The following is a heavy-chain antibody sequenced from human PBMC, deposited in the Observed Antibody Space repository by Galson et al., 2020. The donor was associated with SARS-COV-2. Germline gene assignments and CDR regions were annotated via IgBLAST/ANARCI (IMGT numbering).Heavy chain of an antibody. V-gene: IGHV1-69*10. CDR2: IIPILDIS. D-gene: IGHD2-8*01. CDR3: ARRQLMVGPNISDH. Sequence: KISCKASGDTFNNYVISWVRQAPGQGLEWMGDIIPILDISNRAQRFQGRVTIVADKSTSTVYMELRSLTSEDTAVYYCARRQLMVGPNISDHWGQGTLVTVSS. J-gene: IGHJ4*02. CDR1: GDTFNNYV.